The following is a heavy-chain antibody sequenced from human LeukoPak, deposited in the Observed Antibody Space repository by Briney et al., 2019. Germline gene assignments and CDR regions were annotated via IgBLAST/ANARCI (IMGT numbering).Heavy chain of an antibody. CDR3: ARVGIAAAGTSPLDY. J-gene: IGHJ4*02. CDR1: GGSISSYY. Sequence: SETLSLTCTVSGGSISSYYWSWIRRPAGKGLEWIGRIYTSGSTNYNPSLKSRVTMSVDTSKNQFSLKLSSVTAADTAVYYCARVGIAAAGTSPLDYWGQGTLVTVSS. D-gene: IGHD6-13*01. V-gene: IGHV4-4*07. CDR2: IYTSGST.